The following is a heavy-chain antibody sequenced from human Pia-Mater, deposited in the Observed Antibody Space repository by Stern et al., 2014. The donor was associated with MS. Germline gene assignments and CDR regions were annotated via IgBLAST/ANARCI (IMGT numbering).Heavy chain of an antibody. CDR2: ISSGGSYI. J-gene: IGHJ4*02. Sequence: MQLVQSGGGLVKPGGSLRLSCAASGLTFSSYSMNWVRQAPGKGLEWVASISSGGSYIYYADSLKGRFTISRDNAKNSLYLQMNSLRAEDTAVYYCARGRGGNYRYYFDYWGQGTLVTVSS. D-gene: IGHD4-23*01. CDR1: GLTFSSYS. CDR3: ARGRGGNYRYYFDY. V-gene: IGHV3-21*01.